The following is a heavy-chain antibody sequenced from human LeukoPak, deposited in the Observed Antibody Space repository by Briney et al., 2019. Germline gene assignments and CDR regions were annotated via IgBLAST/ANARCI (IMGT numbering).Heavy chain of an antibody. CDR1: GDSVSSNSAA. Sequence: SQTLSLTCAISGDSVSSNSAAWNWIRQSPSRGLEWLGRTYYRSKWYNDYAVSVKSRITINPDTSKNQVSLQLNSVTPEATAVYYCARCSDYDSSGYYMWGKSYYYGMDVWGQGTTVTVSS. CDR2: TYYRSKWYN. V-gene: IGHV6-1*01. D-gene: IGHD3-22*01. CDR3: ARCSDYDSSGYYMWGKSYYYGMDV. J-gene: IGHJ6*02.